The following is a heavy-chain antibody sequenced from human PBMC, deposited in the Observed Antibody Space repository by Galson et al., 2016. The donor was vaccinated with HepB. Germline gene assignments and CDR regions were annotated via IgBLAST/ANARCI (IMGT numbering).Heavy chain of an antibody. J-gene: IGHJ6*04. V-gene: IGHV3-53*01. CDR1: GLRVSSDY. Sequence: SLRLSCAASGLRVSSDYMSWVRQALGKGLEWVAVISSGGYTYYAQSVKGRLTISRDNSKNTLYLQMNRLRAEDTAVYYCARATRYFDWRYQYGMDVWGKGTTVTVSS. D-gene: IGHD3-9*01. CDR3: ARATRYFDWRYQYGMDV. CDR2: ISSGGYT.